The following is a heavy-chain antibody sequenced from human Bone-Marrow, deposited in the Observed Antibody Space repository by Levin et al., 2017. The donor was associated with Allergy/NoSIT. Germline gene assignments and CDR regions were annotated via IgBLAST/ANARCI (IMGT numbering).Heavy chain of an antibody. CDR3: ATTNSFYYGSGSVY. J-gene: IGHJ4*02. CDR2: ISSRSSDRNTI. Sequence: GESLKISCAASGLTFSSHNMNWVRQAPGKGLEWVSYISSRSSDRNTIYYADSVKGRFTISRDDARNSLFLQMNSLRDDDTAVYYCATTNSFYYGSGSVYWGQGTLVTVSS. CDR1: GLTFSSHN. V-gene: IGHV3-48*02. D-gene: IGHD3-10*01.